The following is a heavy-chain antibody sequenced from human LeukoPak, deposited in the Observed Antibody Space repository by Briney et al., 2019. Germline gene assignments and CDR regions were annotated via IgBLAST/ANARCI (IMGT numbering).Heavy chain of an antibody. J-gene: IGHJ3*02. D-gene: IGHD3-22*01. CDR1: GSTFSSYG. V-gene: IGHV3-30*18. Sequence: GRSLRLSCAASGSTFSSYGMHWVRQAPGKGLEWVAVISYDGSNKYYADSVKGRFTISGDNSKNTLYLQMNSLRAEDTAVYYCAKDSSGYYDAFDIWGQGTMVTVSS. CDR2: ISYDGSNK. CDR3: AKDSSGYYDAFDI.